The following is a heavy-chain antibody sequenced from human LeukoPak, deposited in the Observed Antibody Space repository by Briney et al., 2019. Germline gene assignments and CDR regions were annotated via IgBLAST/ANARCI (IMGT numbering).Heavy chain of an antibody. CDR1: GGSISSNSYY. CDR3: ARVASGYSYGPPDY. Sequence: KPSETLSLTCTVSGGSISSNSYYWGWIRQPPEKGLEWIGSVSNSGSTYYNPSLKSRVTISVDTSKNQFSLRLTSVTAADTAVYYCARVASGYSYGPPDYWGQGTLVTVSS. D-gene: IGHD5-18*01. J-gene: IGHJ4*02. V-gene: IGHV4-39*07. CDR2: VSNSGST.